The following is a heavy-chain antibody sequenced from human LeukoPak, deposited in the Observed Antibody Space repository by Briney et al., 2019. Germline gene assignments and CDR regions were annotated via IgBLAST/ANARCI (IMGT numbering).Heavy chain of an antibody. V-gene: IGHV4-34*01. CDR2: INHSGST. Sequence: SEALSLTCAVYGGSFSGYYWSWIRQPPGKGLEWIGEINHSGSTNYNPSLKSRVTISVDTSKNQFSLKLSSVTAADTAVYYCARCPFYYDFWSGYPPVVWFDPWGQGTLVTVSS. J-gene: IGHJ5*02. D-gene: IGHD3-3*01. CDR1: GGSFSGYY. CDR3: ARCPFYYDFWSGYPPVVWFDP.